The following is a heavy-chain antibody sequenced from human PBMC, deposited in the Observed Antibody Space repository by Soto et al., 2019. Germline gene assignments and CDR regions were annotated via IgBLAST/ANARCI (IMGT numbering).Heavy chain of an antibody. CDR1: GFSLYTNGMC. CDR2: IGRDDDK. J-gene: IGHJ4*02. Sequence: GSGPTLVNPTQTLTLTCTFSGFSLYTNGMCVSWIRQPPGKALEWLARIGRDDDKYYNTSLKTRVTISKDTSKNQVFLTMTDVEPMDTATYYCARIPLIGYSSRGGEFDYWGQGILVTVSS. V-gene: IGHV2-70*11. CDR3: ARIPLIGYSSRGGEFDY. D-gene: IGHD6-13*01.